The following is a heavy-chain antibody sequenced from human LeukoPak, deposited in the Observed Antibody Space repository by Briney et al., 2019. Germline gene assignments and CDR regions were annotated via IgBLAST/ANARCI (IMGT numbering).Heavy chain of an antibody. CDR2: ISYDGSNK. D-gene: IGHD3-3*01. CDR1: GFTFSSYA. J-gene: IGHJ6*02. Sequence: PGGSLRLSCAASGFTFSSYAMHWVRQAPGKGLEWVAVISYDGSNKYYADSVKGRFTISRDNSKNTLYLQMNSLRAEDTAVYYCAKAEDYDFWSGYYRDYYYYGMDVWGQGTTVTVSS. CDR3: AKAEDYDFWSGYYRDYYYYGMDV. V-gene: IGHV3-30-3*01.